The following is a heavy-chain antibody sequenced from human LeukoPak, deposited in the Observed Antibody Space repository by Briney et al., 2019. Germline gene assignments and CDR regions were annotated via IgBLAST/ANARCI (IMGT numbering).Heavy chain of an antibody. D-gene: IGHD3-10*01. CDR2: ISFNRDSI. J-gene: IGHJ4*02. CDR3: AKAKGFAAMYYIDY. V-gene: IGHV3-9*01. Sequence: GGSLRLSCAASGLTHRDYAMHWVRHATGKGLEGVSGISFNRDSIDYADSVKGRFTISRDNANNSLYLQVNSLRAEHTAGYLFAKAKGFAAMYYIDYWGQGALVTVSS. CDR1: GLTHRDYA.